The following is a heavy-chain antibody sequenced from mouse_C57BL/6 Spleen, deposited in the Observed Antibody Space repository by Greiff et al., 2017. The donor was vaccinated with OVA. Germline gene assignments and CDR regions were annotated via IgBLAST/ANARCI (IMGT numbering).Heavy chain of an antibody. CDR1: GFTFSSYA. CDR3: ARETTTVVARYFDV. Sequence: EVQRVESGGGLVKPGGSLKLSCAASGFTFSSYAMSWVRQTPEKRLEWVATISDGGSYTYYPDNVKGRFTISRDNAKNNLYLQMRHLKSEDTAMYYCARETTTVVARYFDVWGTGTTVTVSS. V-gene: IGHV5-4*01. D-gene: IGHD1-1*01. J-gene: IGHJ1*03. CDR2: ISDGGSYT.